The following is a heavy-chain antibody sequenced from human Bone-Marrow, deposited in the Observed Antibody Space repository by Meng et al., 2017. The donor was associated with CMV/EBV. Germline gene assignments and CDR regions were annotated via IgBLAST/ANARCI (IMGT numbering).Heavy chain of an antibody. V-gene: IGHV3-9*01. Sequence: SLKISCAASGFTFDDYAMHWVRQAPGKGLEWVSGISWNSGSIGYADSVKGRFTISRDNAKNSLYLQVNSLRAEDTAVYYCARGFSKDHWGQGTLVTVSS. CDR3: ARGFSKDH. CDR1: GFTFDDYA. CDR2: ISWNSGSI. D-gene: IGHD2-2*01. J-gene: IGHJ4*02.